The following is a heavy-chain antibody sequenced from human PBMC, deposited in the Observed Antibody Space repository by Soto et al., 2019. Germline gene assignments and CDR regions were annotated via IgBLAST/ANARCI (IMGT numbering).Heavy chain of an antibody. CDR3: ARVSNVGSGWPLTPDY. CDR2: IWSDGSNK. Sequence: GGSLRLSCAASGFTFSTKGMHWVRHAPGKGLEWVAYIWSDGSNKYYVESVKGRFTISRDNSKNTLYLQMNSLRAEDTAVYYWARVSNVGSGWPLTPDYWGQGTLVTVSS. J-gene: IGHJ4*02. CDR1: GFTFSTKG. V-gene: IGHV3-33*08. D-gene: IGHD6-19*01.